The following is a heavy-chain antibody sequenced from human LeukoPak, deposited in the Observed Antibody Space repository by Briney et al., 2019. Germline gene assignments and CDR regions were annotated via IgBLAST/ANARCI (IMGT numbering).Heavy chain of an antibody. CDR2: IIPIFGTA. CDR1: GGTFSSYA. D-gene: IGHD4-23*01. V-gene: IGHV1-69*06. CDR3: ARGVVGTSYWYFDL. J-gene: IGHJ2*01. Sequence: ASVKVSCKASGGTFSSYAISWVRQAPGQGLEWMGGIIPIFGTANYAQKFQGRVTITADKSTSTAYMELNSLKSEDTAVYYCARGVVGTSYWYFDLWGRGTLVTVSS.